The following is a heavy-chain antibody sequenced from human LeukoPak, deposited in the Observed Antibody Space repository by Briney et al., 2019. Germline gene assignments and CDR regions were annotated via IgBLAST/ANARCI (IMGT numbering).Heavy chain of an antibody. Sequence: GGSLRLSCAASGFTFNSYAMSWVRQAPGKGLEWVSIISGSGGSTYYADSVKGRFTISRDNSKSTLYLQMNSLRAEDTAIYYCATSPEGNYFDYWGQGTLVTVSS. CDR1: GFTFNSYA. CDR2: ISGSGGST. V-gene: IGHV3-23*01. J-gene: IGHJ4*02. D-gene: IGHD1-14*01. CDR3: ATSPEGNYFDY.